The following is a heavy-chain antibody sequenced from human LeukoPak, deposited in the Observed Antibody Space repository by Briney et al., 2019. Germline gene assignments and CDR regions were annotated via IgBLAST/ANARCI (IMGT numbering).Heavy chain of an antibody. CDR2: ISYDGSNK. V-gene: IGHV3-30*18. CDR3: AKDLSGSYAFDY. Sequence: GRSLRLSCAASGFTFSSYGMHWVRQAPGKGLEWVAVISYDGSNKYYADSVEGRFTTSRDNSKNTLYLQMNSLRAEDTAVYYCAKDLSGSYAFDYWGQGTLVTVSS. D-gene: IGHD1-26*01. J-gene: IGHJ4*02. CDR1: GFTFSSYG.